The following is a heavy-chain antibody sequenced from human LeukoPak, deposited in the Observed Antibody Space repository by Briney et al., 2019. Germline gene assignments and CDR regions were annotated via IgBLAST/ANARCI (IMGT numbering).Heavy chain of an antibody. V-gene: IGHV3-7*01. CDR2: IRQDGSVK. J-gene: IGHJ4*02. CDR3: AGCAGNSCYFDY. CDR1: GFTFSTYW. Sequence: GGSLRLSCAASGFTFSTYWMTWVRQAPGKGLEWVANIRQDGSVKNYVDSVKGRFTTSRDNAKNSLSLQMDSLRAEDTAVYFCAGCAGNSCYFDYWGQGTLVTVSS. D-gene: IGHD2/OR15-2a*01.